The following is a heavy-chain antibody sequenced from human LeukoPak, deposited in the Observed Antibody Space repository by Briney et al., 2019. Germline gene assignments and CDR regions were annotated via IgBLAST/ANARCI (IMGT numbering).Heavy chain of an antibody. CDR1: GYSFTNYW. CDR3: ASQIYTSSSFDY. V-gene: IGHV5-51*01. CDR2: IYPADPDT. J-gene: IGHJ4*02. Sequence: GESLKISCKGSGYSFTNYWLGWVRQMPGRGLGWVGVIYPADPDTRYSPYFQGHVTSSADKSNTTAYLQWSSLQGSDTAMYYCASQIYTSSSFDYWGQGTLVTVSS. D-gene: IGHD6-6*01.